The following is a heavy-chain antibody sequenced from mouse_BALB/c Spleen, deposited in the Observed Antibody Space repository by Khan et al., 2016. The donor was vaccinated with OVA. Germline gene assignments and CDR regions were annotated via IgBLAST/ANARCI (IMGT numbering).Heavy chain of an antibody. CDR1: GYTFTSYT. CDR3: VRDGAYHSNDGWFAY. CDR2: INPSNGYT. J-gene: IGHJ3*01. Sequence: VQLQQSGAELARPGASVKMSCKASGYTFTSYTIHWIKERPGQGLEWIGNINPSNGYTNYNQKFKDKATLTTDKSSTTAYLQLSSLTSDDAAVYNSVRDGAYHSNDGWFAYGRQGTLVTVSA. D-gene: IGHD2-5*01. V-gene: IGHV1-4*01.